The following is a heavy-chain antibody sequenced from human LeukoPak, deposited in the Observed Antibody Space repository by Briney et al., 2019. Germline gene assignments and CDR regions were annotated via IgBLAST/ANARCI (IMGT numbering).Heavy chain of an antibody. V-gene: IGHV1-8*03. D-gene: IGHD1-26*01. CDR3: ARGHGRVGATTRLFDY. CDR1: GYTFTSYD. Sequence: ASVKVSCKAPGYTFTSYDINWVRQATGQGLEWMGWMNPNSGNTGYAQKFQGRVTITRNTSISTAYMELSSLRSEDTAVYYCARGHGRVGATTRLFDYWGQGTLVTVSS. CDR2: MNPNSGNT. J-gene: IGHJ4*02.